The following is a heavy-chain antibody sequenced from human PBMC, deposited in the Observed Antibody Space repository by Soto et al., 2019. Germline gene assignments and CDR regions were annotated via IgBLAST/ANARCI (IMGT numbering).Heavy chain of an antibody. Sequence: GGSLRLSCEASGFTFSSYGMHWVRQAPGKGLEWVAVIWYDGSNKYYADSVKGRFTISRDNSKNTLYLQMNSLRAEDTAVYYCAREDYGGYYYYGMDVWGQGTTVTVSS. V-gene: IGHV3-33*01. J-gene: IGHJ6*02. CDR2: IWYDGSNK. CDR1: GFTFSSYG. D-gene: IGHD4-17*01. CDR3: AREDYGGYYYYGMDV.